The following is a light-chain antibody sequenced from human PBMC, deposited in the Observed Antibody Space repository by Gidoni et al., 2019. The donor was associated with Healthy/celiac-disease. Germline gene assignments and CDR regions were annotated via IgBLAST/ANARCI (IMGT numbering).Light chain of an antibody. J-gene: IGKJ4*01. CDR2: GAS. CDR3: QQYNNWPMLT. V-gene: IGKV3-15*01. Sequence: EIVMTQSPATLSVSPGERATLSCRASQSVSSNSAWYQQKPGQAPRLLIYGASTRATGIPARFSGSVSGTEFTLTISSLQSEDFAVYYCQQYNNWPMLTFGGGTKVEIK. CDR1: QSVSSN.